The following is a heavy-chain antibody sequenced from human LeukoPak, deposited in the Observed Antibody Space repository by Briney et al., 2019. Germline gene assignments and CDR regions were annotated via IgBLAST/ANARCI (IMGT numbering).Heavy chain of an antibody. V-gene: IGHV3-23*01. D-gene: IGHD1-26*01. J-gene: IGHJ4*02. CDR3: AKAIGGWELLGPDY. CDR1: GFTFSNYA. CDR2: ISGSGGST. Sequence: GGSLRLSCAASGFTFSNYAMNWVRQAPGKGLEWVSGISGSGGSTYYADSVKGWFTISRDNSKNTLYLQMNSLRAEDTAIYYCAKAIGGWELLGPDYWGQGTLVTVSS.